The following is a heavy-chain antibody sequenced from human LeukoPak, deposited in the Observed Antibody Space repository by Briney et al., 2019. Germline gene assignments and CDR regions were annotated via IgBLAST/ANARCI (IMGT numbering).Heavy chain of an antibody. Sequence: GGSLRLSCAASGFSFTSYGMHWVRQAPGKGLEWVAVIWYDGTNKYYADSVKGRFTVSRDTSNNMLYLQMNSLRAEDTAVYYCARVSESGNSDYWGQGTLVTVSS. CDR1: GFSFTSYG. V-gene: IGHV3-33*01. CDR3: ARVSESGNSDY. J-gene: IGHJ4*02. CDR2: IWYDGTNK. D-gene: IGHD4-23*01.